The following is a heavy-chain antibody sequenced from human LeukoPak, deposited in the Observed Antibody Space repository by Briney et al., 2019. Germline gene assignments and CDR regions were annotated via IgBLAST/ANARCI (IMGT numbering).Heavy chain of an antibody. V-gene: IGHV4-61*02. CDR2: IYTSGST. Sequence: PSQTLSLTCTVSGGSISSGSYYWSWIRQPAGKGLEWIGRIYTSGSTNYNPSLKSRVTISVDTSKNQFSLKLSSVTAADTAVYYCASLTYDFWSGPIDYWGQGTLVTVFS. CDR3: ASLTYDFWSGPIDY. J-gene: IGHJ4*02. D-gene: IGHD3-3*01. CDR1: GGSISSGSYY.